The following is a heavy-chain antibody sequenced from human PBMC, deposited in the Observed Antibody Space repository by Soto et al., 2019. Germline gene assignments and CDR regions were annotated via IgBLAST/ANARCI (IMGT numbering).Heavy chain of an antibody. CDR1: GYALTELS. D-gene: IGHD3-3*01. J-gene: IGHJ4*02. Sequence: ASVKVSCKTSGYALTELSIHWVRQAPGKGLEWMGGFDPEPGETIYAQNFQGRVTVTEDTYTDTTYMELSRLRFEDTAVYYCKVVGLTSYDYSIDYWGQGTLVTVSS. CDR3: KVVGLTSYDYSIDY. CDR2: FDPEPGET. V-gene: IGHV1-24*01.